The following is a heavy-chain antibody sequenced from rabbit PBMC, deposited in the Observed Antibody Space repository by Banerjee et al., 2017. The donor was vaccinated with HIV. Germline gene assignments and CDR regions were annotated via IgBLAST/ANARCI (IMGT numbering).Heavy chain of an antibody. D-gene: IGHD7-1*01. J-gene: IGHJ4*01. CDR1: GFDFSSYY. CDR3: ARAGGITVTSCDV. V-gene: IGHV1S45*01. Sequence: QEQLEESGGDLVKPGASLTLTCTASGFDFSSYYMCWVRQAPGKGLEWIACIYVGSSGSTYYESWAKGRFTIAKTSATTVTLQRTSLTAADTATYFCARAGGITVTSCDVWGPGTRVTVS. CDR2: IYVGSSGST.